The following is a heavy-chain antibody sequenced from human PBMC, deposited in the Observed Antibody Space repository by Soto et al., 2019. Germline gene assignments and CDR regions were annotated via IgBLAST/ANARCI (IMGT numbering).Heavy chain of an antibody. CDR1: GISFINHY. D-gene: IGHD2-21*02. V-gene: IGHV1-46*01. J-gene: IGHJ4*02. CDR2: INPAGSVT. Sequence: ASVKVSCKASGISFINHYVHWVRQAPGQGPEWMGVINPAGSVTVYALKLQDRVTVTRDTSTSTVYMELNSLRSEDTAVYYCATDQAYCGGDCYSYWGQGTLVTVSS. CDR3: ATDQAYCGGDCYSY.